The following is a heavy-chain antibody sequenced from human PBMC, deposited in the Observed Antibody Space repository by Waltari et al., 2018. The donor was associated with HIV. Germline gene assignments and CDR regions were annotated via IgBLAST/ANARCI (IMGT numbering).Heavy chain of an antibody. D-gene: IGHD6-13*01. V-gene: IGHV3-53*01. J-gene: IGHJ4*02. Sequence: EVQLVESGGGLIQPGGSLRLSCAASGFTVRSVYISWVRQAPGKGLEWVSVIHSSGGTNYADSVKGRFTISRDNSKNTLYLQMNSLGAEDTAVYYCARDTTVVGTRYFDYWGRGTLVTVSS. CDR2: IHSSGGT. CDR3: ARDTTVVGTRYFDY. CDR1: GFTVRSVY.